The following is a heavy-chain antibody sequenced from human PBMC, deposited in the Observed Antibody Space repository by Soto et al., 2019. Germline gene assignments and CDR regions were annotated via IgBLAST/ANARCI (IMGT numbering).Heavy chain of an antibody. CDR1: GASISKTSSY. CDR2: INYSGTA. V-gene: IGHV4-39*01. D-gene: IGHD2-21*01. J-gene: IGHJ2*01. Sequence: QVELQQSGPGVVRPSETLSLTCSVSGASISKTSSYWGWIRQPPGKGLEWIGSINYSGTAYYSPSLRSRATLSVDTSANQFTLRLMSVTAADTAFYFCVRRENIPSWYFDLWGREKPVIVSS. CDR3: VRRENIPSWYFDL.